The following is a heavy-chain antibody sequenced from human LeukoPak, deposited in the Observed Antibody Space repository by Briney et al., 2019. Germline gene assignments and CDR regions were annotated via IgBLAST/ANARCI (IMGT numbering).Heavy chain of an antibody. V-gene: IGHV3-9*01. CDR2: ISWNSGSI. CDR3: AKETIITGTFGY. J-gene: IGHJ4*02. Sequence: GGSLRLSCAASGFTFDDYAMHWVRQAPGKGLEWVSGISWNSGSIGYADSVKGRFTISRDNAKNSPYLQMNSLRAEDTALYYCAKETIITGTFGYWGQGTLVTVSS. CDR1: GFTFDDYA. D-gene: IGHD1-20*01.